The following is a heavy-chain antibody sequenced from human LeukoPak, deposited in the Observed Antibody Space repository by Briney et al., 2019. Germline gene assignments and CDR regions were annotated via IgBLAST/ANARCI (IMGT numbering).Heavy chain of an antibody. D-gene: IGHD5-12*01. Sequence: PSETLSLTCAVYGGSFSGYYWSWIRQPPGKGLEWIGNIYHSGSTYYNPSLKSRVTISLDTSKNQFSLKLSSVTAADTAVYYCARKDPGYTGYSDFDYWGQGTLVTVSS. V-gene: IGHV4-34*01. CDR2: IYHSGST. CDR1: GGSFSGYY. CDR3: ARKDPGYTGYSDFDY. J-gene: IGHJ4*02.